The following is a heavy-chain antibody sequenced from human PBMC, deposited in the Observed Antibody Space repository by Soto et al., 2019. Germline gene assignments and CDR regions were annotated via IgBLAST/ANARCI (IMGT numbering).Heavy chain of an antibody. Sequence: VASVKVSCKASGYTFTSYYMHWVRQAPGQGLEWMGIINPSGGSTSYAQKFQGRVTMTRDTSTSTVYMELSSLRSEDTAVYYCARGGRIAVAGPPYFDYWGQGTLVTVSS. J-gene: IGHJ4*02. D-gene: IGHD6-19*01. V-gene: IGHV1-46*01. CDR2: INPSGGST. CDR1: GYTFTSYY. CDR3: ARGGRIAVAGPPYFDY.